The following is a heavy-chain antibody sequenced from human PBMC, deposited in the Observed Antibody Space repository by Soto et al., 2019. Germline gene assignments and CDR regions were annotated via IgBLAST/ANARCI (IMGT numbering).Heavy chain of an antibody. D-gene: IGHD5-18*01. CDR2: IWYDGSNK. J-gene: IGHJ4*02. Sequence: GGSLRLSCAASGFTFSAYGMHWVRQAPGKGLEWVAVIWYDGSNKYYADSVKGRFTISRDNSKNTLYLQMTSLSAEDTAVYYCGRGHNYADFWGQGTLVTVSS. CDR1: GFTFSAYG. V-gene: IGHV3-33*01. CDR3: GRGHNYADF.